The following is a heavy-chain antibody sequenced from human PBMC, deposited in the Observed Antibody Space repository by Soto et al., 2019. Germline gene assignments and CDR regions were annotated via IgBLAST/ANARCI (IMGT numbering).Heavy chain of an antibody. V-gene: IGHV3-30*18. CDR2: ISYDGSNK. J-gene: IGHJ1*01. D-gene: IGHD3-22*01. CDR1: GFTFSSYG. CDR3: AKDPYDSSGYYQEYFQH. Sequence: GGSLRLSCAASGFTFSSYGMHWVRQAPGKGLEWVAVISYDGSNKYYADSVKGRFTISRDNSKNTLYLQMNSLRAEDAAVDYCAKDPYDSSGYYQEYFQHWGQGTLVTVSS.